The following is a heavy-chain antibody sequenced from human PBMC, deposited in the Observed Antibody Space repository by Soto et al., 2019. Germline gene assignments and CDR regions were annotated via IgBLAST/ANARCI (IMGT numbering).Heavy chain of an antibody. J-gene: IGHJ4*02. V-gene: IGHV3-7*01. CDR1: GFTFSSYG. D-gene: IGHD4-17*01. CDR2: IKQDGSEK. Sequence: GGSLRLSCSASGFTFSSYGMHWVRQAPGKGLEWVANIKQDGSEKYYVDSVKGRFTISRDNAKNSLYLQMNSLRAEDTAVYYCARPIYGDYAFDSWGQGTLVTVSS. CDR3: ARPIYGDYAFDS.